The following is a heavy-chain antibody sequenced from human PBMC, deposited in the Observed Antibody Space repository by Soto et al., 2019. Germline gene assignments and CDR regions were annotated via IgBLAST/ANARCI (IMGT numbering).Heavy chain of an antibody. V-gene: IGHV3-23*01. CDR1: GFTFSSYA. J-gene: IGHJ6*02. CDR3: AKGGEWLRLRISPYYYGMDV. CDR2: ISGSGGST. Sequence: GGSLRLSCAASGFTFSSYAMSWVRQAPGKGLEWVSAISGSGGSTYNADSVKGRFTISRDNSKNTLYLQMNSLRAEDTAVYYCAKGGEWLRLRISPYYYGMDVWGQGTTVTVSS. D-gene: IGHD5-12*01.